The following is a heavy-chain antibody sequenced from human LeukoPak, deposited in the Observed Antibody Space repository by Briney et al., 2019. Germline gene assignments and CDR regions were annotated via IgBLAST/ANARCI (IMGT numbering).Heavy chain of an antibody. V-gene: IGHV4-34*01. J-gene: IGHJ4*02. CDR2: INHSGST. CDR1: GGSFSGYY. D-gene: IGHD3-22*01. CDR3: ARGGARDSSGYYYGFGY. Sequence: PSETLSLTCAVYGGSFSGYYWSWIRQPPGKGLEWIGEINHSGSTNYNPSLKSRVTISVDTSKNQFSQKLSSVTAADTAVYYCARGGARDSSGYYYGFGYWGQGTLVTVSS.